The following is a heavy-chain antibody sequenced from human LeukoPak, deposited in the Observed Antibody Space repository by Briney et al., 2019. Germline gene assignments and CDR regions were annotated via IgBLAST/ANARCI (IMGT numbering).Heavy chain of an antibody. D-gene: IGHD2-15*01. J-gene: IGHJ4*02. CDR2: IYYSGST. CDR3: ASSTDCSGGSCRSFDY. CDR1: GGSISSYY. Sequence: PSETLSLTCTVSGGSISSYYWSWIRQPPGKGLEWIGDIYYSGSTNYNPSLKSRLTISVDTSKNQFSLKLSSVTAADTAVYYCASSTDCSGGSCRSFDYWGQGTLVTVSS. V-gene: IGHV4-59*01.